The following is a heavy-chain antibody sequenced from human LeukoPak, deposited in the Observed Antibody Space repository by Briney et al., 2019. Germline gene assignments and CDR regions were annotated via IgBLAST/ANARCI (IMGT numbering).Heavy chain of an antibody. V-gene: IGHV4-59*08. D-gene: IGHD3-9*01. CDR1: GGSITSYY. CDR2: IYYSGST. Sequence: SETLSLTCSVSGGSITSYYWSWIRQPPGKGLEWIGYIYYSGSTNYSPSLKSRVTVSVDTPKNQFSLKLRSVTAADTAVYYCARLGGLRYDAFDIWGQGTMVTVSS. J-gene: IGHJ3*02. CDR3: ARLGGLRYDAFDI.